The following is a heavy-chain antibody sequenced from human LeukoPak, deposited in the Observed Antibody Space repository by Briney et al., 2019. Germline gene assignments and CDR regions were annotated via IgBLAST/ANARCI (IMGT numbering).Heavy chain of an antibody. CDR1: GFTVSSNY. V-gene: IGHV3-53*01. CDR2: IYSGGRT. D-gene: IGHD3-10*01. J-gene: IGHJ6*02. Sequence: GGSLRLSCAASGFTVSSNYMSWVRQAPGKGLEWVSVIYSGGRTYYADSVKGRFTISRDNSKNTLYLQMNSLRVEDTAVYYYARDGGSMYGSGSYYISAGFDVWGQGTTVTVSS. CDR3: ARDGGSMYGSGSYYISAGFDV.